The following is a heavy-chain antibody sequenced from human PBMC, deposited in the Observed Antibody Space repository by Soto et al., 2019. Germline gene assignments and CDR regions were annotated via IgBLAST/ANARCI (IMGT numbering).Heavy chain of an antibody. CDR2: MDPNSGST. CDR1: GYTFTTYD. J-gene: IGHJ6*02. D-gene: IGHD3-3*01. CDR3: ARERKFDFWRKGLDV. Sequence: QAQLVQSGAEVRKPGASVKDSCKASGYTFTTYDINWVRQAPGQGLEWLGWMDPNSGSTGYAQNFQGRITMTRNISRNTAHMELSSLQSEDTAVYYCARERKFDFWRKGLDVWGQGTTVTVSS. V-gene: IGHV1-8*01.